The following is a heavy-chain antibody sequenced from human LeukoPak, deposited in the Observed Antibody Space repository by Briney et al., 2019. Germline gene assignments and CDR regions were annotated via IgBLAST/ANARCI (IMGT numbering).Heavy chain of an antibody. CDR3: ARDRPVTPGFDY. V-gene: IGHV1-46*01. Sequence: ASVKVSCKASGYTFTSYYMHWVRQAPGHGLEWMGIINPSGGSTSYAQKFQGRVTMTRDMSTSTVYMELSSLRSEDTAVYYCARDRPVTPGFDYWGQGTLVTASS. CDR2: INPSGGST. D-gene: IGHD2-21*02. CDR1: GYTFTSYY. J-gene: IGHJ4*02.